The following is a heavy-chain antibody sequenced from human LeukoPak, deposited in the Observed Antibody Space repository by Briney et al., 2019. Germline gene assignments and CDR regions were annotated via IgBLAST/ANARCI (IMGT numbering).Heavy chain of an antibody. V-gene: IGHV4-61*01. CDR1: GGSVSSGTYY. CDR3: ARDRGDLLTGYPDAFDI. CDR2: VYSSGST. Sequence: SESLSLTCTVSGGSVSSGTYYWTWIRQPPGKGLEWIGFVYSSGSTNYSPSLKSRLTMSLEMSKNLFSLKLSSVTAADTAVYYCARDRGDLLTGYPDAFDIWGQGTMVTVSA. D-gene: IGHD3-9*01. J-gene: IGHJ3*02.